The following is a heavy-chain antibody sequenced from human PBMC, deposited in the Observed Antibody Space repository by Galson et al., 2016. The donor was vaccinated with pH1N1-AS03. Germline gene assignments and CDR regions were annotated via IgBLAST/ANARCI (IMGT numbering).Heavy chain of an antibody. CDR3: VKGAGRYSRSWYFDY. J-gene: IGHJ4*02. V-gene: IGHV3-9*01. CDR1: GFTFNDHT. CDR2: ISWNGDKI. D-gene: IGHD6-13*01. Sequence: SLRLSCAASGFTFNDHTMHWVRQAPGKGLEWVSGISWNGDKIDYADSVKVRFTTSRDNAKNTLYLQMNSLRPEDTALYYCVKGAGRYSRSWYFDYGGQGTLVSVSS.